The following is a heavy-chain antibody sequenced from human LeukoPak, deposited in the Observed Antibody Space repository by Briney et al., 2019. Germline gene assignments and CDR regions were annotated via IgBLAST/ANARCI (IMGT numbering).Heavy chain of an antibody. CDR1: GFIFSNSW. CDR2: MYGDMSDI. V-gene: IGHV3-74*01. D-gene: IGHD3-10*01. J-gene: IGHJ4*02. CDR3: ERDLGLGGSN. Sequence: GGSLRLSCEVSGFIFSNSWMHWVRQTPGKGLVWVSRMYGDMSDISYADSVKGRFTISRDNAKNTVYLQMNSLRGEDTAVYYCERDLGLGGSNGGQGTLVTVSS.